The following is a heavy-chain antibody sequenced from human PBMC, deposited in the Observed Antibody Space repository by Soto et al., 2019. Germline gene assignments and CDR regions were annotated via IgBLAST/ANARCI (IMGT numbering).Heavy chain of an antibody. CDR1: GFTFSSYS. Sequence: PGGSLRLSCAASGFTFSSYSMNWVRQAPGKGLEWVSYISSSSSTIYYADSVKGRFTISRDNAKNSLYLQMNSLRAEDTAVYYCARGGFETKVTTYYYYYYYMDVWGKGTTVTVSS. CDR3: ARGGFETKVTTYYYYYYYMDV. CDR2: ISSSSSTI. V-gene: IGHV3-48*01. D-gene: IGHD4-17*01. J-gene: IGHJ6*03.